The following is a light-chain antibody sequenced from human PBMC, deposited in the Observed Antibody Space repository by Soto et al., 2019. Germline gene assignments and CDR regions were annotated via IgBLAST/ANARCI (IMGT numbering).Light chain of an antibody. CDR3: QQDNNCPPIS. CDR1: QSVSSN. Sequence: EIVMTQSPATLSVSPGQRATLSCSASQSVSSNLAWYQQKPGQAPRLLNYGASTKASGITARFSASGSGTEYTITIRSQQSEDYAGAYCQQDNNCPPISFRQGTKVEIK. CDR2: GAS. J-gene: IGKJ1*01. V-gene: IGKV3-15*01.